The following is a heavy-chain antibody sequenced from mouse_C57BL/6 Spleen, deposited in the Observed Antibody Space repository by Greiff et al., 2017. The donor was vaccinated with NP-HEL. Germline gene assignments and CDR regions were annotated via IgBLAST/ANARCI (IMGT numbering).Heavy chain of an antibody. CDR1: GYAFSSYW. J-gene: IGHJ2*01. Sequence: VQLQQSGAELVKPGASVKLSCKASGYAFSSYWMNWVQQRPGKGLEWIGKIYPGGGDTNYNGKFKGQATLTADKSSSTVYMQLSSLNSEDSAVYFCSGSGLLRSYYLDYWGQGTTLTVSS. D-gene: IGHD1-1*01. V-gene: IGHV1-80*01. CDR2: IYPGGGDT. CDR3: SGSGLLRSYYLDY.